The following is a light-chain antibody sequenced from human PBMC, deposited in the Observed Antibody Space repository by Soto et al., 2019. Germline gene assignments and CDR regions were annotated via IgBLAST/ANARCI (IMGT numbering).Light chain of an antibody. J-gene: IGKJ1*01. CDR1: QNIGFF. CDR2: AAS. V-gene: IGKV1-39*01. Sequence: DIEMTQSPLSLYASVGDRVTISCRTSQNIGFFLNWYQQRPGEAPKLLMFAASILESGVPSRFSGSGSGTDFTLTIDSLQPDDFASYFCQQTYSAPRTFGQGTKVEV. CDR3: QQTYSAPRT.